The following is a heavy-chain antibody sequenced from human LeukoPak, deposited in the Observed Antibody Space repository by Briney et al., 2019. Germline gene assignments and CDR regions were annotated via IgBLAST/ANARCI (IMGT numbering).Heavy chain of an antibody. CDR1: GFTFSTYS. V-gene: IGHV3-48*02. J-gene: IGHJ4*02. Sequence: PGGSLRLSCAASGFTFSTYSMNWVRQAPGKGLEWVSYISGSSSIIYYADSVKGRFTISRDNAKNSLYLQMSSLRDEDTAVYYCARESLGGTWELYYWGQGTLVTVSS. CDR2: ISGSSSII. CDR3: ARESLGGTWELYY. D-gene: IGHD2-15*01.